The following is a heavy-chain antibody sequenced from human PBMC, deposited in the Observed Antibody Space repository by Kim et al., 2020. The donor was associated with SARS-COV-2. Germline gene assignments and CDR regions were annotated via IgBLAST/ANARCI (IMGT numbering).Heavy chain of an antibody. CDR1: GGSFSGYY. CDR3: ARGFKDLVRGVMPYYYYYMDV. Sequence: SETLSLTCAVYGGSFSGYYWSWIRQPPGKGLEWIGEINHSGSTNYNPSLKSRVTISVDTSKNQFSLKLSSVTAADTAVYYCARGFKDLVRGVMPYYYYYMDVWGKGTTVTVSS. CDR2: INHSGST. D-gene: IGHD3-10*01. J-gene: IGHJ6*03. V-gene: IGHV4-34*01.